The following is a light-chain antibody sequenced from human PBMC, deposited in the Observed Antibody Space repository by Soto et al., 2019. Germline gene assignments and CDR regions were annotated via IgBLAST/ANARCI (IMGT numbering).Light chain of an antibody. CDR3: QQYNNWRIT. CDR2: GAS. Sequence: EIVLTQSPGTLSLSPGASATLSCTASQSVSNNYLAWYQQKPGQAPRLLIYGASNRATGIPDRFSGSGSGTEFTLTISSLQSEDFAVYYCQQYNNWRITFGQGTRLEIK. CDR1: QSVSNN. J-gene: IGKJ5*01. V-gene: IGKV3D-15*01.